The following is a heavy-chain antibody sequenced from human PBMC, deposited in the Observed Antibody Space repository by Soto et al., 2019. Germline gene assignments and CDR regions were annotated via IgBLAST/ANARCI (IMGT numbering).Heavy chain of an antibody. CDR1: GFTFSSYA. CDR3: AKVWGNYGNFDY. Sequence: PGGSLRLSCAASGFTFSSYAMSWVRQAPGKGLEWVSAISGSGGGTYYGDSVKGRFTISRDNSKNTVYLQMNSLRAEDAAVYYSAKVWGNYGNFDYWGQGTLVTVSS. J-gene: IGHJ4*02. V-gene: IGHV3-23*01. CDR2: ISGSGGGT. D-gene: IGHD3-16*01.